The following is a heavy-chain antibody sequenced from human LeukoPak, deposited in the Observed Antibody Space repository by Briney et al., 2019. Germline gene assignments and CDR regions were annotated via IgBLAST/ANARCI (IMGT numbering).Heavy chain of an antibody. CDR2: VFYSGSN. CDR1: GGSISGHW. J-gene: IGHJ4*02. Sequence: KPSETLSLTCSVSGGSISGHWWNWIRQPPGKGLEWIGDVFYSGSNNYNPSLKSRLTISLDTSKNQFSLNLRSVTATDTAMYYCARRNTADASIDFWGQGTLVTASS. CDR3: ARRNTADASIDF. D-gene: IGHD4-17*01. V-gene: IGHV4-59*08.